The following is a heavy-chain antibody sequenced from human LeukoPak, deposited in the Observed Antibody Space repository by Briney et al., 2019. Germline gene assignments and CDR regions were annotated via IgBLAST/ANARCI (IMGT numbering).Heavy chain of an antibody. CDR3: ARKSVRDAFDI. D-gene: IGHD3-10*01. J-gene: IGHJ3*02. CDR1: VYTFTGYY. V-gene: IGHV1-2*02. Sequence: GASVKVSCKASVYTFTGYYMHWVRHAPGHELEWVGCINPNSGGTNYAHKIHSTVTMTRDTSISTAYMELSRLRSDDTAVYYCARKSVRDAFDIWGQGTMVTVSS. CDR2: INPNSGGT.